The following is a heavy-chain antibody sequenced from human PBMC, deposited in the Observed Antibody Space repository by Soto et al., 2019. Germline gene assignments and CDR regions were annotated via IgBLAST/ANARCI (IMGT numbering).Heavy chain of an antibody. CDR2: IYWDDDN. CDR3: AHGLPYCTTAVCYTENYYYSGMDV. CDR1: GFSLSTSGVG. Sequence: QITLKESGPTLVKPTQTLTLTCTFSGFSLSTSGVGVGWIRQPPGKALEWLALIYWDDDNRYSPSLKSRLTIPKDTATNQVVITMTNMDPVDTATYYCAHGLPYCTTAVCYTENYYYSGMDVWGQGTTVTVSS. D-gene: IGHD2-8*01. V-gene: IGHV2-5*02. J-gene: IGHJ6*02.